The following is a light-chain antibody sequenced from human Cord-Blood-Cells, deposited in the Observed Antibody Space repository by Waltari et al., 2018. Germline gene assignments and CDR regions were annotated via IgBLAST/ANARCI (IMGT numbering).Light chain of an antibody. CDR1: QSVSSSY. CDR2: GAS. J-gene: IGKJ2*01. Sequence: EIVLTQSPGPLSLSPGERATRSCRASQSVSSSYLAWYQQKPGQAPRLLIYGASSRATGIPDRFSGSGSGTDFTLTISRLEPEDFAVYYCQQYGSSPLGYTFGQGTKLEIK. CDR3: QQYGSSPLGYT. V-gene: IGKV3-20*01.